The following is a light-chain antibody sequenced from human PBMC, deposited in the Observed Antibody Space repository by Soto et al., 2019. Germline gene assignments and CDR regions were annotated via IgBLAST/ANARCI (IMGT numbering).Light chain of an antibody. Sequence: QSVLTQPRSVSGSPGQSVTISCTGTSGDVGGYNYVSWYQRHPGRAPKLMIYDVSERPSGVPDRFSGSKSGNTASLTISGLQAEDEADYYCCSYAGSSYVFGTGTKATVL. CDR1: SGDVGGYNY. V-gene: IGLV2-11*01. CDR3: CSYAGSSYV. J-gene: IGLJ1*01. CDR2: DVS.